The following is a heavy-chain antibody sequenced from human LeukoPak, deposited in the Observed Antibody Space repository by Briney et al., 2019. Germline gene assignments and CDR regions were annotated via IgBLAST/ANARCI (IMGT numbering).Heavy chain of an antibody. J-gene: IGHJ5*02. Sequence: SETLSLTCTVSGGSISSSSYYWGWIRQPPGKGLEWIGSIYYSGSTYYNPSLKSRVTISVDTSKNQFSLKLSAVTAADTAVYYCARVSSGWYWFDPWGQGTLVTVSS. CDR1: GGSISSSSYY. CDR2: IYYSGST. CDR3: ARVSSGWYWFDP. V-gene: IGHV4-39*07. D-gene: IGHD6-19*01.